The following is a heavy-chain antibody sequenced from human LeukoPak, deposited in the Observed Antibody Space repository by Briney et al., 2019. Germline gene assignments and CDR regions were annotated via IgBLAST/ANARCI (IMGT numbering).Heavy chain of an antibody. CDR3: ARFKSGPGCSSASCTDFDY. Sequence: SETLSLTCTASGGSISSYYWSWIRQPPGKGLEWIGYIYYSGSTNYNPSLKSRVTISVDTSKNQFSLKVRSVTAADTAVYYCARFKSGPGCSSASCTDFDYWGQGTLVTVSS. CDR1: GGSISSYY. V-gene: IGHV4-59*08. CDR2: IYYSGST. J-gene: IGHJ4*02. D-gene: IGHD2-2*01.